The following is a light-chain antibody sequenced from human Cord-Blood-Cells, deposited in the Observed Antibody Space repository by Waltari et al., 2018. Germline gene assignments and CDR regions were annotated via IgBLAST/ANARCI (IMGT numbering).Light chain of an antibody. Sequence: EIVLTQSPATLSLSPGDRATLSCRASQRVSSYLAWYQQKPGQAPRLLIYDASNRATGIPARFSGSGSGTDFTLTISSLETEDFAVYCCQQRSNWPPEFTFGPGTKVDIK. CDR3: QQRSNWPPEFT. CDR2: DAS. J-gene: IGKJ3*01. V-gene: IGKV3-11*01. CDR1: QRVSSY.